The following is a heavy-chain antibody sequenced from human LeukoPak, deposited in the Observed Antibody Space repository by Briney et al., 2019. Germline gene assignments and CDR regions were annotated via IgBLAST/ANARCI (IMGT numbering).Heavy chain of an antibody. CDR1: GYTFTSYG. D-gene: IGHD1-26*01. V-gene: IGHV1-69*13. CDR3: ARSWELLAAFDI. Sequence: GASVKVSCKASGYTFTSYGISWVRQAPGQGLEWMGGIIPIFGTANYAQKLQGRVTITADESTSTAYMELSSLRSEDTAVYYCARSWELLAAFDIWGQGTMVTVSS. CDR2: IIPIFGTA. J-gene: IGHJ3*02.